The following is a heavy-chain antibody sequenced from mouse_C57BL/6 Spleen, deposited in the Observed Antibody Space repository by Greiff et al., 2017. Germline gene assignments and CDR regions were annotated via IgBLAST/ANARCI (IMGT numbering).Heavy chain of an antibody. Sequence: QVQLQQPGAELVRPGSSVKLSCKASGYTFTSYWMHWVKQRPIQGLEWIGNIDPSDSETHYNQKFKDKATLTVDKSSSTAYMQLSSLTSEDSAVYYCARSRSYSSNYVRYFDVWGTGTTVTASS. CDR2: IDPSDSET. V-gene: IGHV1-52*01. CDR3: ARSRSYSSNYVRYFDV. CDR1: GYTFTSYW. J-gene: IGHJ1*03. D-gene: IGHD2-5*01.